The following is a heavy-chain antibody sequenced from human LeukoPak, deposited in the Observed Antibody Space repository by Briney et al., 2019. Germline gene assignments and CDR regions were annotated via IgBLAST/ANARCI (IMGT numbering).Heavy chain of an antibody. CDR2: IVVGSGNT. J-gene: IGHJ4*02. Sequence: SVKVSCKASGFTFTSSAMQWVRQARGQPLEWIGWIVVGSGNTNYAQKFQERITITRDMSTSTAYMELSSLRSEDTAVYYCAAESYYPYFDYWGQGTLVTVSS. D-gene: IGHD3-10*01. CDR3: AAESYYPYFDY. CDR1: GFTFTSSA. V-gene: IGHV1-58*02.